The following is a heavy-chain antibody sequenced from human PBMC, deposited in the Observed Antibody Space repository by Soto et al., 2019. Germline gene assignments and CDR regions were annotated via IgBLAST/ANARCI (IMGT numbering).Heavy chain of an antibody. V-gene: IGHV3-11*01. CDR1: GFSCSDFY. CDR2: IHRSGSPI. J-gene: IGHJ4*02. Sequence: QVQLVESAGGLVKPGGSLRLSCAASGFSCSDFYMVCIRKAPGKGLEWISYIHRSGSPIYNAVSVKGRFTISRDNAKTSLSLKKHSLRAEDTSVYYCGRLFCNWDFWVVSWGQGTLVTVSA. D-gene: IGHD3-3*01. CDR3: GRLFCNWDFWVVS.